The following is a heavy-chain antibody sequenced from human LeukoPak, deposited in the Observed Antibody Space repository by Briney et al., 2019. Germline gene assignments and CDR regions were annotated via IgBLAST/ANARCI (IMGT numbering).Heavy chain of an antibody. CDR3: AKDRGSSGNYYFDY. D-gene: IGHD6-19*01. CDR1: GFTFSSYG. V-gene: IGHV3-30*18. J-gene: IGHJ4*02. Sequence: GGSLRLSCAASGFTFSSYGMHWVRQAPGKGLEWVAVISYDGSNKHYADSVKGRFTISRDNSKNTLYLQMNSLRAEDTAVYYCAKDRGSSGNYYFDYWGQGTLVTVSS. CDR2: ISYDGSNK.